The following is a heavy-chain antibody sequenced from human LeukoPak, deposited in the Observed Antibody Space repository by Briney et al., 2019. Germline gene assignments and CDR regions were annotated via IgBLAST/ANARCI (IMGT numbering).Heavy chain of an antibody. V-gene: IGHV1-2*02. CDR2: INPNSGGT. CDR3: ARDRRIMITFGLLDSWDY. J-gene: IGHJ4*02. D-gene: IGHD3-16*01. Sequence: ASVKVSCKASGYTFTGYYMHWVRQAPGQGLEWMGWINPNSGGTNYAQKFQGRVTMTRDTSISTAYMELSRLRSDDTAVYYCARDRRIMITFGLLDSWDYWGQGTLVTVSS. CDR1: GYTFTGYY.